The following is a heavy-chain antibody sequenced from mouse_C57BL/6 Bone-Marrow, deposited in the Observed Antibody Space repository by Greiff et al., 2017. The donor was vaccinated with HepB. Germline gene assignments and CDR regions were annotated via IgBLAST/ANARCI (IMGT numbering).Heavy chain of an antibody. CDR2: IEPETGGN. V-gene: IGHV1-15*01. Sequence: VQVVESGAELVRPGASVTLSCKASGYTFTDYEMHWVKQTPVHGLEWIGAIEPETGGNAYNQKFKGKAILTADKSSSTAYMELRSLTSEDSAVYYCTRFGYDYEKGSFAYWGQGTLVTVSA. CDR3: TRFGYDYEKGSFAY. CDR1: GYTFTDYE. J-gene: IGHJ3*01. D-gene: IGHD2-4*01.